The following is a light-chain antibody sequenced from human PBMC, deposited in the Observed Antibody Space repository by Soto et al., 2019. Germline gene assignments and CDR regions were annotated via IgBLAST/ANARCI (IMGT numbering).Light chain of an antibody. V-gene: IGLV2-14*01. Sequence: QSVLTQPASVSGSPGQSITISCTGTSTDVDDYYLVSWYQHHPGKAPKLIIYEVSNRPSGVSHRFSASMSGNTASLTISGLQAEDEADYYCGSYTNTTYVFGTGTKVTVL. CDR1: STDVDDYYL. CDR2: EVS. J-gene: IGLJ1*01. CDR3: GSYTNTTYV.